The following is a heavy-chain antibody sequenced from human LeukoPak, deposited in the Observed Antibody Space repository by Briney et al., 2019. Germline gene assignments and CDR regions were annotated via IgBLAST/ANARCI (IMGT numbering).Heavy chain of an antibody. CDR2: INSDGITT. J-gene: IGHJ5*02. V-gene: IGHV3-74*01. CDR1: GFTFTDYW. D-gene: IGHD4-17*01. CDR3: TRGVNGDSRFDP. Sequence: GGSLRLSCAASGFTFTDYWMHWVRQAPGKGLVWVSRINSDGITTTYADSVKGRVTISRDNAKSTLYLQMNSLRADDTAVYYCTRGVNGDSRFDPWGQGTLVTVSS.